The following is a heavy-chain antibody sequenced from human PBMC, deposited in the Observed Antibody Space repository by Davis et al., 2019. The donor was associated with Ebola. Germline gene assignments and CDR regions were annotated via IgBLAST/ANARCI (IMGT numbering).Heavy chain of an antibody. CDR1: RDSISPYY. Sequence: MPSETLSLTCTVSRDSISPYYWSWLRQSPGKGLEWIGYVYHAGNTHYNPSLKSRVTISVDTSKNQFSLKLSSVTAADTAVYYCARGQRKLRFLEWSIHHYFDYWGQGTLVTVSS. CDR2: VYHAGNT. D-gene: IGHD3-3*01. J-gene: IGHJ4*02. V-gene: IGHV4-59*12. CDR3: ARGQRKLRFLEWSIHHYFDY.